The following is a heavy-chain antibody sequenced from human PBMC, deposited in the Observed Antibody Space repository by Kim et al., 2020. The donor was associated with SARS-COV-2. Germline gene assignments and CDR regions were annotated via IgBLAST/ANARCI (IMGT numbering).Heavy chain of an antibody. CDR3: AKHLIRTYDY. CDR2: VIFDGTSA. J-gene: IGHJ4*02. Sequence: GGSLRLSCGASGFIFKNFDISWVRQAPGKGLEWVSVVIFDGTSAYYTDSVKVRFTVSRDNSKNMVYLQMNSLRAEDTAIYYCAKHLIRTYDYWGQGTLVTVSA. CDR1: GFIFKNFD. D-gene: IGHD1-1*01. V-gene: IGHV3-23*03.